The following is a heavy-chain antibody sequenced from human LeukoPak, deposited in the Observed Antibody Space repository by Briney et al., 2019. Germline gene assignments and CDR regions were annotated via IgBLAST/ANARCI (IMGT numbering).Heavy chain of an antibody. CDR1: GYTFTNYW. J-gene: IGHJ4*02. D-gene: IGHD5-18*01. Sequence: GESLKISCKGSGYTFTNYWVGWVRQAPGKGLEWVSVISGSATTTYYADSVKGRFTISRDDSKKTLYLQMNSLRAEDTAVYYCAKSGYSYGRFDYWGQGTLVTVSS. CDR2: ISGSATTT. CDR3: AKSGYSYGRFDY. V-gene: IGHV3-23*01.